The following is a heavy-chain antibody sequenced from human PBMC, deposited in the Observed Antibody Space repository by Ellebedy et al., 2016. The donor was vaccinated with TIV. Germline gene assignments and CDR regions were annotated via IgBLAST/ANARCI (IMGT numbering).Heavy chain of an antibody. D-gene: IGHD3-10*01. CDR2: IGTAGDT. CDR1: GFTFSSYD. J-gene: IGHJ6*02. Sequence: GGSLRLXCAASGFTFSSYDMHWVRQATGKGLEWVSAIGTAGDTYYPGSVKGRFTISRENAKNSLYLQMNSLRAGDTAVYYCARWGVTYGSGDTYYYYGMDVWGQGTTVTVSS. CDR3: ARWGVTYGSGDTYYYYGMDV. V-gene: IGHV3-13*04.